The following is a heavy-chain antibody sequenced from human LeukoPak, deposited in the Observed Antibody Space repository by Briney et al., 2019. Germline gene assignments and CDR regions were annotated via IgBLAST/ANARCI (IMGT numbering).Heavy chain of an antibody. J-gene: IGHJ4*02. Sequence: GGSLRLSCAASGFTFSSYGMHWVRQAPGKGLEWVAFIRYDGSNKYYAYSVKGRFTISRDNSKNTLYLQMNSLRAEDTAVYYCANVDYGDSNPSYYFDYWGQGTLVTVSS. CDR1: GFTFSSYG. V-gene: IGHV3-30*02. D-gene: IGHD4-17*01. CDR3: ANVDYGDSNPSYYFDY. CDR2: IRYDGSNK.